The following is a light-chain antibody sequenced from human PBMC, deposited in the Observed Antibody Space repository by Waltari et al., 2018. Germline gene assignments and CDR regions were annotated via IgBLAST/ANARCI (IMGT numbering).Light chain of an antibody. CDR1: RGQLNYA. Sequence: QLVLTQSPSASASLGASVKLPCTPRRGQLNYALAWHQHQPQKGPRYLMKLNSNGRHTKGDGIPDRFSGSSSGAECYLTISRVQSDDEADYYCQTWDSGSHAWVFGGGTKLTVL. V-gene: IGLV4-69*01. CDR2: LNSNGRH. CDR3: QTWDSGSHAWV. J-gene: IGLJ3*02.